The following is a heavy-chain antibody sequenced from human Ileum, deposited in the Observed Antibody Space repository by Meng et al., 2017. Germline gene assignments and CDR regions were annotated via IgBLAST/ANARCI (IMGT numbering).Heavy chain of an antibody. D-gene: IGHD1-1*01. CDR2: IYRGGST. CDR1: EVRVSSDQ. V-gene: IGHV3-66*02. J-gene: IGHJ5*01. CDR3: ARSGFDWNDAIDS. Sequence: GGVGHPGGSLSLVCTASEVRVSSDQINWVRQAPGKGLEWVSFIYRGGSTYYADSVNGRFTVSRDNSKNTLFLQMNSLRVEDTAVYYCARSGFDWNDAIDSWGQGTLVTVSS.